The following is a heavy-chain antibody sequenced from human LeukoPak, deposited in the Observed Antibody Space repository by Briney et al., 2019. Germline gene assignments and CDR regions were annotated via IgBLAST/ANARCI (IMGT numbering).Heavy chain of an antibody. J-gene: IGHJ4*02. CDR1: GITFSSYE. Sequence: GGSLRLSCVVSGITFSSYEMNWVRQAPGKGLEWVSYISTSGSTIYYADSVKGRFTISRDNAKDSLYLQMNSLRADDTAVYYCATLYSSSWIDYWGQGTLVTVSS. D-gene: IGHD6-13*01. CDR2: ISTSGSTI. CDR3: ATLYSSSWIDY. V-gene: IGHV3-48*03.